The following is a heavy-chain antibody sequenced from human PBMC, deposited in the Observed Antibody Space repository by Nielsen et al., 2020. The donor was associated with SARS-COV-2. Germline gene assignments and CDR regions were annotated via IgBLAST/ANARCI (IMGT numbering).Heavy chain of an antibody. CDR3: AKDQSPYYYDSSGYYSGFDY. CDR2: ISGSGGST. D-gene: IGHD3-22*01. Sequence: WIRQPLGKGLEWVSAISGSGGSTYYADSVKGRFTISRDNSKNTLYLQMNSLRAEDTAVYYCAKDQSPYYYDSSGYYSGFDYWGQGTLVTVSS. J-gene: IGHJ4*02. V-gene: IGHV3-23*01.